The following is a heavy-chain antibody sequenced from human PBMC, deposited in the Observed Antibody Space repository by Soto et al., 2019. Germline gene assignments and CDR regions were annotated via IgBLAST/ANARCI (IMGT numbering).Heavy chain of an antibody. V-gene: IGHV3-7*01. CDR1: GFTFSSYW. CDR2: IKQDGSEK. CDR3: ARAASNYFASGSYLPHYMDV. Sequence: GGSLRLSCATSGFTFSSYWMTWVRQAPGKGLEWVANIKQDGSEKNYVDSVKGRFTISRDNAKNSLYLQMNSLRVEDTAVYYCARAASNYFASGSYLPHYMDVWGKGTTVTVSS. D-gene: IGHD3-10*01. J-gene: IGHJ6*03.